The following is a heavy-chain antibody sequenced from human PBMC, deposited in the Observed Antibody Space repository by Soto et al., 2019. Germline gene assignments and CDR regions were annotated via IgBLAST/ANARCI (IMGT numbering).Heavy chain of an antibody. CDR1: EFTFSGRS. CDR3: ARGWFGPDV. J-gene: IGHJ6*04. Sequence: PGGSLRLSCAASEFTFSGRSVHWVRQAPGKGLVWVSGIDKVGTDSTYADSVKGRITSSRDNAKNTVYLQMISLIVEDTAVYYCARGWFGPDVWGKGTTVTVSS. V-gene: IGHV3-74*01. CDR2: IDKVGTDS. D-gene: IGHD3-10*01.